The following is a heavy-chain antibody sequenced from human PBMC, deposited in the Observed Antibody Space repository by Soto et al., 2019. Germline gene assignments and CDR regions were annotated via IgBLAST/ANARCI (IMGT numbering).Heavy chain of an antibody. CDR2: IIPIFGTA. V-gene: IGHV1-69*06. CDR1: GGTFSSHA. CDR3: ATRTPQYCGGDCYYFDY. Sequence: SVKVSCKASGGTFSSHAISWVRQAPGQGLEWMGGIIPIFGTANYAQKFQGRVTITADKSTSTAYMELSSLRSEDTAVYYCATRTPQYCGGDCYYFDYWGQGTLVTVSS. D-gene: IGHD2-21*02. J-gene: IGHJ4*02.